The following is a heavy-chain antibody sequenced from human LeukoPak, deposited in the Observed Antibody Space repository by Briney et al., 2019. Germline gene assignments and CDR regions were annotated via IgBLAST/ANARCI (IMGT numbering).Heavy chain of an antibody. V-gene: IGHV3-30-3*01. Sequence: PGRSLRLSCVASGFSLSNFQMYWVRQAPGKGLEWVSIISLDGSTEFYADSVKGRFTISRDTASNTMHLEMNNLRIEDTAVYYCMRGYMGWFDPWGQGSLVTVSS. CDR2: ISLDGSTE. D-gene: IGHD3-16*02. J-gene: IGHJ5*02. CDR3: MRGYMGWFDP. CDR1: GFSLSNFQ.